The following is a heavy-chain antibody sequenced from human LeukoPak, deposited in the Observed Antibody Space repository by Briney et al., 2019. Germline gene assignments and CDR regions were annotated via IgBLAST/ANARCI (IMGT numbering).Heavy chain of an antibody. Sequence: PGGSPRLSCAASGFTFSSYAMNWVRQAPGKGLEWVSAISGGGGSTYYADSVKGRFTISRDNSKNTLYLQMNSLRAEDTAIYYCAKARYSSPYYYGMDVWGQGTTVTVSS. V-gene: IGHV3-23*01. CDR2: ISGGGGST. CDR3: AKARYSSPYYYGMDV. D-gene: IGHD6-13*01. J-gene: IGHJ6*02. CDR1: GFTFSSYA.